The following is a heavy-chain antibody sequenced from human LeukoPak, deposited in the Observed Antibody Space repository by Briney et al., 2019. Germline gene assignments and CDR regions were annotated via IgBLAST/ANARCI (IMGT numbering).Heavy chain of an antibody. D-gene: IGHD4-17*01. CDR1: GFTFSSYP. CDR3: ASRHYDFGYY. J-gene: IGHJ4*02. CDR2: ISYDGSDK. Sequence: GGSLRLSCAASGFTFSSYPMHWVRQAPGKGLEWVAVISYDGSDKYYADSVKGRFTISGDNSKNTLYLQMNSLRAEDTAVYYCASRHYDFGYYWGQGTLVTVSS. V-gene: IGHV3-30*04.